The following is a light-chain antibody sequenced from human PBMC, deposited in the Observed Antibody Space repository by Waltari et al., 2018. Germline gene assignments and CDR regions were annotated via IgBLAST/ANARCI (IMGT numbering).Light chain of an antibody. J-gene: IGKJ3*01. CDR3: QQRSNWPHT. V-gene: IGKV3-11*01. CDR2: DAS. Sequence: EIVFTQSPAPLSLSPGERATLSCRASQSVSSYLAWYQQKPGQAPRLLIYDASKRATGIPARFSGSGSGTDFTLTISSLEPEDFAVYYCQQRSNWPHTFGPGTKVDIK. CDR1: QSVSSY.